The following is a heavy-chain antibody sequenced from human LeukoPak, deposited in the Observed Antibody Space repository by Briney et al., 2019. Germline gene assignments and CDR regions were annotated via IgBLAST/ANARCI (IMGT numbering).Heavy chain of an antibody. CDR3: ARDPTAAAGTGYFDY. D-gene: IGHD6-13*01. Sequence: GASVKVSCKASGGTFSSYAISWVRQAPGQGLEWMGIINPSGGSTSYAQKFQGRVTMTRDTSTSTVYMELSSLRSEDTAVYYCARDPTAAAGTGYFDYWGQGTLVTVSS. CDR2: INPSGGST. V-gene: IGHV1-46*01. CDR1: GGTFSSYA. J-gene: IGHJ4*02.